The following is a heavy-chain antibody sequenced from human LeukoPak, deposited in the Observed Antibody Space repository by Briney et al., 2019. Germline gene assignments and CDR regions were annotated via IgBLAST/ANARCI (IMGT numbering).Heavy chain of an antibody. V-gene: IGHV3-74*01. CDR3: AGGFGFDY. CDR2: INSDGSRT. D-gene: IGHD3-10*01. J-gene: IGHJ4*01. Sequence: GGSLRLSCAASGFTFSSYWMHWVRQAPGKGLVWVSRINSDGSRTNCADSVKGRLTISRDNAKNTLYLLMNSLRADDTAVYYCAGGFGFDYWGHGTLVTVSS. CDR1: GFTFSSYW.